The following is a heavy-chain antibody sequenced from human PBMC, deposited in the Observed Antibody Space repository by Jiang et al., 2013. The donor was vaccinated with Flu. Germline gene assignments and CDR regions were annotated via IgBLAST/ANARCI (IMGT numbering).Heavy chain of an antibody. D-gene: IGHD3-16*01. Sequence: SGAEVKKPGASVKVSCKASGYTFTSYYIHWVRQAPGQGLQWMGIILPSGGNTNYAQKFQGRVTLTRDTSTSTVYMELSSLTSEDTAVYYCVREFSGGTFDYWSQGTLVTVSS. CDR2: ILPSGGNT. CDR1: GYTFTSYY. J-gene: IGHJ4*02. V-gene: IGHV1-46*01. CDR3: VREFSGGTFDY.